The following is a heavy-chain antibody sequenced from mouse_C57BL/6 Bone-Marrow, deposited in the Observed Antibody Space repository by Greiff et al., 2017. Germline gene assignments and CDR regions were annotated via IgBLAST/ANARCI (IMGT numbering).Heavy chain of an antibody. CDR3: ARDARTTVVATRFAY. Sequence: DVMLVESGGGLVQSGRSLRLSCATSGFTFSDFYMEWVRQAPGKGLEWIAASRNKANDYTTEYSASVKGRFIVSRDTSQSILYLQMNALRAEDTAIYYCARDARTTVVATRFAYWGQGTLVTVSA. V-gene: IGHV7-1*01. CDR1: GFTFSDFY. CDR2: SRNKANDYTT. D-gene: IGHD1-1*01. J-gene: IGHJ3*01.